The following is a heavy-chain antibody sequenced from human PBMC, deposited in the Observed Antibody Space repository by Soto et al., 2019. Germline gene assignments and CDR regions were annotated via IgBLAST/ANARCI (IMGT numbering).Heavy chain of an antibody. J-gene: IGHJ5*02. D-gene: IGHD2-2*01. CDR3: ASWGVYCTRTSCLERWFDP. V-gene: IGHV4-59*08. Sequence: QVQLQASGPGLVKPSETLSLTCTVSGGSMSSYYWSWIRQPPGKGLEWIGYSYYSGGTNYNPSLKSRPTISVDTSKEQFSRKLSSVTAADTAVYYWASWGVYCTRTSCLERWFDPWGQGILVTVSS. CDR2: SYYSGGT. CDR1: GGSMSSYY.